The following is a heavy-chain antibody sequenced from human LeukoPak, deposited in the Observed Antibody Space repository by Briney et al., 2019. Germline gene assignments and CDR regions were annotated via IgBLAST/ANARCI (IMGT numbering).Heavy chain of an antibody. CDR1: GGSISRYY. CDR3: ARDDARLRYRDFFDY. Sequence: SETLSLTCTVSGGSISRYYWSCIRQPAGKGLEWIGRIYSTGSTNYNPSPRRRLTMTVDTSKHQISLTLTSRTAAPTAIHHCARDDARLRYRDFFDYWGQGTLVTVSS. CDR2: IYSTGST. D-gene: IGHD1-1*01. V-gene: IGHV4-4*07. J-gene: IGHJ4*02.